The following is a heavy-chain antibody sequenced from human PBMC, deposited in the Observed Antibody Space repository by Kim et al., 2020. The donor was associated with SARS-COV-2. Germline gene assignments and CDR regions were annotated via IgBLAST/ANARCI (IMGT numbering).Heavy chain of an antibody. V-gene: IGHV3-9*01. J-gene: IGHJ6*01. CDR1: GFTLGGSS. CDR2: ISWKSGSI. D-gene: IGHD3-10*01. Sequence: GGSLRLSCAASGFTLGGSSMHWVRQAPGKGLEWVAGISWKSGSIGYAAAVKGRCIISRDNDKNSLYLQIKSLRAEDTALDYCSKDMSHVTMGRGGHYNG. CDR3: SKDMSHVTMGRGGHYNG.